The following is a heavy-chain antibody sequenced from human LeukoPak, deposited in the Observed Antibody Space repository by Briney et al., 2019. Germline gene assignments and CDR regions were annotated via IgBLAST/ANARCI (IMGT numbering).Heavy chain of an antibody. CDR1: GFTFTNAW. D-gene: IGHD2-15*01. CDR3: TTDGGGGFDY. V-gene: IGHV3-15*01. CDR2: IKRRTDGGTA. J-gene: IGHJ4*02. Sequence: GGSLRLSCAASGFTFTNAWMSWVRQAPGKGLEWVGRIKRRTDGGTADYAAPVKGRFTISRDDSKNTLYLQMKSLKTEDTAVYYCTTDGGGGFDYWGQGTLVTVSS.